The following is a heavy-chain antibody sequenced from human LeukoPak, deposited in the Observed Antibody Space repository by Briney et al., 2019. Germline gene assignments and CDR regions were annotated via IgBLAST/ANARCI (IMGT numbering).Heavy chain of an antibody. Sequence: GRSLRLSCAASGFTFSSYGMHWVRQAPGKGLEWVAVIWYDGSNKYYADSVKGRFTISRGNSKNTLYLQMNSLRAEDTAVYYCAREVVGATAYNWFDPWGQGTLVTVSS. D-gene: IGHD1-26*01. J-gene: IGHJ5*02. CDR3: AREVVGATAYNWFDP. CDR2: IWYDGSNK. CDR1: GFTFSSYG. V-gene: IGHV3-33*01.